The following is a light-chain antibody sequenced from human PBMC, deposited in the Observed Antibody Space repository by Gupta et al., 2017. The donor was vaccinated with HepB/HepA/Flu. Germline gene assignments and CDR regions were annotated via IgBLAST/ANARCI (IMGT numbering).Light chain of an antibody. CDR1: QSVSSY. CDR3: QQRSNWPSS. J-gene: IGKJ2*04. Sequence: EIVLTQSPATMSLSPGARATLSCRASQSVSSYLAWYQQKPGQAPRLLIYDASHRATGIPARFSGSGSGTDFTLTISSLEPEDVAVYYCQQRSNWPSSFGQGTKLEIK. CDR2: DAS. V-gene: IGKV3-11*01.